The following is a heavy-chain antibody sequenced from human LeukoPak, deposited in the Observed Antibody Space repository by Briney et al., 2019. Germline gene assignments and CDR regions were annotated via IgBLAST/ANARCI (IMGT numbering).Heavy chain of an antibody. J-gene: IGHJ4*02. CDR2: ILGDGSST. CDR1: GFTFFDYA. D-gene: IGHD6-13*01. CDR3: AKDRYSSSWYTIDS. V-gene: IGHV3-43*02. Sequence: PGGSPRLSCAASGFTFFDYARHWVRQVIGKGREWVSLILGDGSSTNYADSVKGRITISRDNSNNSLYLHMNSLRVEDTALYFCAKDRYSSSWYTIDSWGQGTLVTVSS.